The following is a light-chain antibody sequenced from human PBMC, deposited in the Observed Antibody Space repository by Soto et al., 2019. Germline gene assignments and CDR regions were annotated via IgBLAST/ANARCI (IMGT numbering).Light chain of an antibody. Sequence: PGERATLSCRASQSVSSSYLAWYQQKPGQAPRLLIYGASSRATGIPDRFSGSGSGTDFTLTISRLEPEDFAVYYCQQYGSSPTFGPGTKVDIK. CDR3: QQYGSSPT. CDR2: GAS. J-gene: IGKJ3*01. CDR1: QSVSSSY. V-gene: IGKV3-20*01.